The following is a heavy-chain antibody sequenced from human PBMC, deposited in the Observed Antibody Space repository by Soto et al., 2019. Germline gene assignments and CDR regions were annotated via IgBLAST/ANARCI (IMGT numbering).Heavy chain of an antibody. CDR2: INAGNGNT. V-gene: IGHV1-3*01. J-gene: IGHJ4*02. Sequence: QVQLVQSGAEVKKPGASVKVSCKASGYTFTSYAMHWVRQAPGQRLEWMGWINAGNGNTKDSQKFQGRVTITRDTSASTAHMELSGLRSEDTAVYYCARGDIVLMVYALYFDYWGQGTLVTVSS. CDR3: ARGDIVLMVYALYFDY. CDR1: GYTFTSYA. D-gene: IGHD2-8*01.